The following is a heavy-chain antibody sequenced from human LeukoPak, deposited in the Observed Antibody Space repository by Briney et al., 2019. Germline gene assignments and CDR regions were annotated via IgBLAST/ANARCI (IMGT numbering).Heavy chain of an antibody. CDR2: INQDGSEK. J-gene: IGHJ4*02. Sequence: GGSLRLSCAASGFSFRSYWMTWVRQAPGKGLEWVANINQDGSEKYYEDFVKGRFTISRDNAKNSLYVQMISLRAEDTAVYYCVKDLNGTWSFDYWGQGTLVTVSS. V-gene: IGHV3-7*01. CDR3: VKDLNGTWSFDY. D-gene: IGHD2-8*01. CDR1: GFSFRSYW.